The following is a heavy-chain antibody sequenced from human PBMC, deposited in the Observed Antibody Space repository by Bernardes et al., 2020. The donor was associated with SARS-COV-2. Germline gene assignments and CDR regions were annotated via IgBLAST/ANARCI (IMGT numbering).Heavy chain of an antibody. V-gene: IGHV3-73*01. J-gene: IGHJ4*02. CDR2: IRSKPKGYAT. Sequence: GGSLRLSCAASGFNFSGSAIQWVCQPSGKGLEWIGRIRSKPKGYATTYAASLKGRFVISRDDSRNTAYLQIHSLKIEDTAVYYCTGDYLYWDQGTLVSVSS. D-gene: IGHD4-17*01. CDR1: GFNFSGSA. CDR3: TGDYLY.